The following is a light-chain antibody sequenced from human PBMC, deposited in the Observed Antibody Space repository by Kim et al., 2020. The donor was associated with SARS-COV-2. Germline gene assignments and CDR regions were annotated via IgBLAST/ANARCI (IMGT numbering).Light chain of an antibody. CDR1: SSNIESNY. CDR2: RSN. CDR3: AAWDDSLSGRV. V-gene: IGLV1-47*01. Sequence: GQSVTLSCSGSSSNIESNYVYWYQQVPGTAPKVLIYRSNQRPSGVPDRFSGSKSGTSASLAISGLRSEDEADYYCAAWDDSLSGRVFGGGTQLTVL. J-gene: IGLJ3*02.